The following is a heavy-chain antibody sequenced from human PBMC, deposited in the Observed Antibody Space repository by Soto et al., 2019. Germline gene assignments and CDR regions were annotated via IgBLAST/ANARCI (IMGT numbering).Heavy chain of an antibody. CDR3: ASPGLRYFDWYCFDY. CDR1: GFTVSSNY. V-gene: IGHV3-66*01. CDR2: IYSGGST. Sequence: EVQLVESGGGLVQPGGSLRLSCAASGFTVSSNYMSWVRQAPGKGLEWVSVIYSGGSTYYADSEKGRFTISRDNSKNTLYLQMNSLRAEDTAVYYCASPGLRYFDWYCFDYWGQGTLVTVSS. D-gene: IGHD3-9*01. J-gene: IGHJ4*02.